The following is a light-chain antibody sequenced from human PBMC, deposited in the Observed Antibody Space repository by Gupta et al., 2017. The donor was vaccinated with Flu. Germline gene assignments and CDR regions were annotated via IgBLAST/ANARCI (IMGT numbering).Light chain of an antibody. V-gene: IGLV2-8*01. CDR2: QVN. J-gene: IGLJ2*01. Sequence: HSALTQPPSASGSRGQSVTISCTGSGSDVGRYNYVSWYQQDPGKAPKLLLYQVNKRTSGVPDRFSGSKTGNTASLIISGLQKEEDADYYCSSYAGSNTVVFGGGTKVTVL. CDR1: GSDVGRYNY. CDR3: SSYAGSNTVV.